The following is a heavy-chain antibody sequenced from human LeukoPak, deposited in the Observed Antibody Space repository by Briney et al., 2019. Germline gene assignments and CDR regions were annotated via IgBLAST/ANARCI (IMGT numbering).Heavy chain of an antibody. J-gene: IGHJ6*02. CDR2: INHSGST. V-gene: IGHV4-34*01. D-gene: IGHD3-22*01. CDR3: ARGRSGYSRMDV. Sequence: PSETLSLTCAVYGGSISGYYWSWIRQPPGKGLEWIGEINHSGSTNYNPSLKSRVTISVDTSKNQFSLKLSSVTAADTAVYYCARGRSGYSRMDVWGQGTTVTVSS. CDR1: GGSISGYY.